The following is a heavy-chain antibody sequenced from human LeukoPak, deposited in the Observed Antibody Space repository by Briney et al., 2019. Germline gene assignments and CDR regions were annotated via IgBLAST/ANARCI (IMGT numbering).Heavy chain of an antibody. CDR1: GYTFTGYY. J-gene: IGHJ6*03. CDR2: INPNSGGT. V-gene: IGHV1-2*02. Sequence: ASVKVSCKASGYTFTGYYMHWVRQAPGQGLEWMGWINPNSGGTNYAQKFQGRVTMTRDTSISTAYMELSRLRSDDTAVYYCAAPDCSSTSCYTDYYYYMDVWGKGTTVTVSS. D-gene: IGHD2-2*02. CDR3: AAPDCSSTSCYTDYYYYMDV.